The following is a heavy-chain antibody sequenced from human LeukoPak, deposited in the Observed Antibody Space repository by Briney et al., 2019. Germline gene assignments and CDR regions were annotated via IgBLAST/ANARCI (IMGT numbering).Heavy chain of an antibody. V-gene: IGHV4-31*03. Sequence: SETLSLTCTVSGVSISSGGYYWSWIRQHPGKGLEWIGYIYYSGSTYYNPSLKSRVTISVDTSKNQFSLKLSSVTAADTAVYYCARVVGYCSGGSCGAFDIWGQGTMVTVSS. CDR1: GVSISSGGYY. CDR2: IYYSGST. CDR3: ARVVGYCSGGSCGAFDI. J-gene: IGHJ3*02. D-gene: IGHD2-15*01.